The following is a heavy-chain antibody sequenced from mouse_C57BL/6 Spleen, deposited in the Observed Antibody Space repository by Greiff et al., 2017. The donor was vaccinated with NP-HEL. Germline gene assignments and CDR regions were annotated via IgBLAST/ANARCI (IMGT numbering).Heavy chain of an antibody. J-gene: IGHJ2*01. V-gene: IGHV6-3*01. CDR3: TVLITTVVAFDY. CDR1: GFTFSNYW. D-gene: IGHD1-1*01. CDR2: IRLKSDNYAT. Sequence: EVKVEESGGGLVQPGGSMKLSCVASGFTFSNYWMNWVRQPPEKGLEWVAQIRLKSDNYATHYAESVKGRFTISRDDSKSSVYLQMNNLRAEDTGIYYCTVLITTVVAFDYWGQGTTLTVSS.